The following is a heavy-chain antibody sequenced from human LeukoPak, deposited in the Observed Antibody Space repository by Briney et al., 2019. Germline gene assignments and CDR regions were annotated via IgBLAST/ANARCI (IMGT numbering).Heavy chain of an antibody. D-gene: IGHD5-12*01. CDR3: ARDWVATILSYYYGMDV. Sequence: ASVKVSCKASGYTFTSYAMNWVRQAPGQGLEWTGWINTNTGNPTYAQGFAGRFVFSLDTSVSTAYLQISSLKAEDTAVYYCARDWVATILSYYYGMDVWGQGTTVTVSS. CDR2: INTNTGNP. CDR1: GYTFTSYA. V-gene: IGHV7-4-1*02. J-gene: IGHJ6*02.